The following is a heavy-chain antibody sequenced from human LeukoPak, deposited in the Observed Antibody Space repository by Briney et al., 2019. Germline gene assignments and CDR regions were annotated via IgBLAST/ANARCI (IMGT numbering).Heavy chain of an antibody. Sequence: GGSLRLSCTGSGFTFGDYAMTWVRQAPGKGLEWVGFIRSQIYGGTPEYAASVKGRFTISRDDSEGVAYLQMSSLKTEDTAVYYCTRNQTPYYWGQGTLVTVSS. CDR3: TRNQTPYY. CDR1: GFTFGDYA. V-gene: IGHV3-49*04. CDR2: IRSQIYGGTP. J-gene: IGHJ4*02.